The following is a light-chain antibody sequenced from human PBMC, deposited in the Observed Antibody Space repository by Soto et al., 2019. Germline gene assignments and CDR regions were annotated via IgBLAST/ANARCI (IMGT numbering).Light chain of an antibody. J-gene: IGLJ2*01. V-gene: IGLV2-8*01. CDR2: EVS. CDR3: SSYAGSNNSRV. Sequence: QSALTQPPSASGSPGQSVTISCTGTSSDVGGYNYVSWYQQHPGKAPKLMIYEVSKRPSGVPDRFSGSKSGNTASLTVSGRQAEDEAAYYCSSYAGSNNSRVFGGGTKLTVL. CDR1: SSDVGGYNY.